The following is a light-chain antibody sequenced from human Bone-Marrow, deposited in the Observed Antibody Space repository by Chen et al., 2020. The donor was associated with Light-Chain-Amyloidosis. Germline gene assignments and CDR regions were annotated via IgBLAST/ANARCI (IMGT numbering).Light chain of an antibody. CDR2: EVT. Sequence: QSALTQPASVSGAPGQSITISHTGTSRDVGGDNHVSWYQQHPDKAPKLIIYEVTNRPSWVPDRFSGSKSDNTASLTISGLQTEDEADYFCSSYTITNTLVFGCGTRVTVL. J-gene: IGLJ1*01. V-gene: IGLV2-14*01. CDR3: SSYTITNTLV. CDR1: SRDVGGDNH.